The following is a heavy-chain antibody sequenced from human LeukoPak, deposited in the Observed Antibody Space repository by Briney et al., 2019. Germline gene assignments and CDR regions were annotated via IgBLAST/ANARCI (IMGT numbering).Heavy chain of an antibody. CDR3: TRRTGSGSYYFDY. D-gene: IGHD3-10*01. CDR2: IRSKANNYAT. J-gene: IGHJ4*02. Sequence: GGSLRLSFAASGFTFIGPAIHGVRQASGKGLEGVGRIRSKANNYATTYAASVKGRFTISRDDSKNTVHLQMNSLKTEDTAVYWCTRRTGSGSYYFDYWGQGTLVTVSS. CDR1: GFTFIGPA. V-gene: IGHV3-73*01.